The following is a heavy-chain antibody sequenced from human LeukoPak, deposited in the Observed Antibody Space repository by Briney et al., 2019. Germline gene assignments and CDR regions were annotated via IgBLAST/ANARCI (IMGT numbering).Heavy chain of an antibody. CDR3: AGIRGSSWYIFDY. CDR1: GGSFSGYY. CDR2: INHSGST. V-gene: IGHV4-34*01. Sequence: PSETLSLTCAVYGGSFSGYYWSWIRQPPGKGLEWIGEINHSGSTNYNPSLKSRVTISVDTSKNQFSLKLSSVTAADTAVYYCAGIRGSSWYIFDYWGQGTLVTVSS. J-gene: IGHJ4*02. D-gene: IGHD6-13*01.